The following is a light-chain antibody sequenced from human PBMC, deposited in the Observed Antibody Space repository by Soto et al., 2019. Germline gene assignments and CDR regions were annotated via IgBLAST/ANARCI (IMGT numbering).Light chain of an antibody. CDR3: NSYTSSTTPAV. V-gene: IGLV2-14*01. CDR1: SSDVGGYDY. CDR2: NVS. Sequence: QSVLTQPASVSGAPGQSIAISCSGTSSDVGGYDYVSWYQQHPGKAPKLIIYNVSNRPSGVSNRFSGSKSGNTAYLTISGLQAEDEAVYYCNSYTSSTTPAVFGGGTKLTVL. J-gene: IGLJ2*01.